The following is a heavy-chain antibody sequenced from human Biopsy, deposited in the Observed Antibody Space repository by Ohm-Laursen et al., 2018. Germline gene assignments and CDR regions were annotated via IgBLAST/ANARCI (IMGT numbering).Heavy chain of an antibody. CDR2: IYSSGRT. Sequence: GTLSLTRTVSGGSISDYFWSWIRQPADKGLEYIGRIYSSGRTFYNPSLKSRVTMSVATSDNQFPLKLSSVTAADTAVYFCARDAYGDYDTYY. CDR1: GGSISDYF. CDR3: ARDAYGDYDTYY. J-gene: IGHJ6*03. D-gene: IGHD4-17*01. V-gene: IGHV4-4*07.